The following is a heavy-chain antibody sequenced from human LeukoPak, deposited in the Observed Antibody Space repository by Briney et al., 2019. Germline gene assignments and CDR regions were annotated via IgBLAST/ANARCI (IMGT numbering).Heavy chain of an antibody. V-gene: IGHV3-74*01. D-gene: IGHD3-16*01. J-gene: IGHJ4*01. CDR2: ITSDGSTT. CDR1: GFSLSDYW. CDR3: AGDYTWGRLF. Sequence: PAGGSLRLSCVGSGFSLSDYWMHWVRQPPGKGLMWVSRITSDGSTTWYADSVKGRFTVSRDNAKNTLFLEMNSLRDEDTAVYYCAGDYTWGRLFWGQGTLVTVSS.